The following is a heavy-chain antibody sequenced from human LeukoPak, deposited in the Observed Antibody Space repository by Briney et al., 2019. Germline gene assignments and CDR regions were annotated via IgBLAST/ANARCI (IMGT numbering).Heavy chain of an antibody. J-gene: IGHJ4*02. V-gene: IGHV4-39*07. D-gene: IGHD1-20*01. CDR1: GGSISSSSYY. Sequence: SETLSLTCTVSGGSISSSSYYWGWIRQPPGKGLEWIGSIYYSGSTYYNPSLKSRVTISVDTSKNQFSLKLSSVTAADTAVYYCARWASGLTGTTGGGYFDYWGQGTLVTVSS. CDR3: ARWASGLTGTTGGGYFDY. CDR2: IYYSGST.